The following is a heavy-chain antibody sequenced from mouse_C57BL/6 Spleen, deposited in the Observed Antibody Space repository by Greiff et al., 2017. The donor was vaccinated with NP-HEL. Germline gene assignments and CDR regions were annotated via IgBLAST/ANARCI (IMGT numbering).Heavy chain of an antibody. J-gene: IGHJ1*03. CDR2: ISYDGSN. CDR1: GYSITSGYY. CDR3: APITTVVRGYFDV. Sequence: EVQLQQSGPGLVKPSQSLSLTCSVTGYSITSGYYWNWIRQFPGNKLEWMGYISYDGSNNYNPSLKNRISITRDTSKNQFFLKLNSVTTEDTATCYCAPITTVVRGYFDVWGTGTTVTVSS. D-gene: IGHD1-1*01. V-gene: IGHV3-6*01.